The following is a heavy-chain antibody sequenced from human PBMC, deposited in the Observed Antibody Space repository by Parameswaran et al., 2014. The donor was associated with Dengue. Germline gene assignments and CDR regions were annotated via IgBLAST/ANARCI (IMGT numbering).Heavy chain of an antibody. Sequence: PGKALEWIGSVFFSGTTYYKPSLKSRVTISVDTSKNQFSLKLTSVTAADTAVYYCARVRGRYQVILNPFDYWGQGSLVTVSS. V-gene: IGHV4-39*01. J-gene: IGHJ4*02. CDR2: VFFSGTT. CDR3: ARVRGRYQVILNPFDY. D-gene: IGHD2-2*01.